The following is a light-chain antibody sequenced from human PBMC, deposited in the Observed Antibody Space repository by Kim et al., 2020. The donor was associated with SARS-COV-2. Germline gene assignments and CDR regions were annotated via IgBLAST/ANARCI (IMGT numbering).Light chain of an antibody. CDR2: GAS. V-gene: IGKV1-17*01. Sequence: DIQMTQSPSSLSASVGDRVTITCRASQDIRNDLGWYQQNPGRAPKRLIYGASSLQSGVPSRFSGSGSGTEFTLTISSLQPEDFATYFCLQHSTYPITCGQGTRLEIK. J-gene: IGKJ5*01. CDR3: LQHSTYPIT. CDR1: QDIRND.